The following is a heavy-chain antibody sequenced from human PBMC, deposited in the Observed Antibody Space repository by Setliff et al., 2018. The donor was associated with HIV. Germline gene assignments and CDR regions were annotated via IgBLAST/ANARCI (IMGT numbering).Heavy chain of an antibody. D-gene: IGHD2-15*01. CDR3: ARGSDCSGGSCAGGAFDI. Sequence: GGSLRLSCRGFRTTFSGYGLNWVHQAPGKGLEWVAVISYDGSNKYYADSVKGRFTISRDNSKNTLYLQMNSLRAEDTAVYYCARGSDCSGGSCAGGAFDIWGQGTMVTVSS. CDR2: ISYDGSNK. J-gene: IGHJ3*02. CDR1: RTTFSGYG. V-gene: IGHV3-30*03.